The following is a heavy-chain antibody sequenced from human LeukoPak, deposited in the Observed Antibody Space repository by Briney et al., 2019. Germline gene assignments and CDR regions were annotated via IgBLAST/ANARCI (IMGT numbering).Heavy chain of an antibody. V-gene: IGHV4-59*01. CDR1: GGSISSYY. CDR3: ARGTNPRLFAFDI. CDR2: IYYSGST. D-gene: IGHD1/OR15-1a*01. Sequence: SETLSLTCTVSGGSISSYYWSWIRQPPGKGLEWIGYIYYSGSTNYNPSLKSRVTISVDTSKNQFSLKLSSVTAADTAVYYCARGTNPRLFAFDIWGQGTMVTVSS. J-gene: IGHJ3*02.